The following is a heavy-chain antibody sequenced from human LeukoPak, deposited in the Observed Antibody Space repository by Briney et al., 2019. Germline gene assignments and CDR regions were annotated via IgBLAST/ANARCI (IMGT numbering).Heavy chain of an antibody. D-gene: IGHD1-26*01. CDR2: INHSGSI. J-gene: IGHJ4*02. CDR1: GGSISSYY. CDR3: ARARSGKWGFDY. Sequence: SETLSLTCTVSGGSISSYYWSWIRQPPGRGLEWIGEINHSGSINYNPSLKSRVTISVDTSKNQFSLKLSSVTAADTAVYYCARARSGKWGFDYWGQGTLVTVSS. V-gene: IGHV4-34*01.